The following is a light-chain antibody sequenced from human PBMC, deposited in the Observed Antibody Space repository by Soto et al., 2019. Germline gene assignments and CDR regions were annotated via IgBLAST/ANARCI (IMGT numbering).Light chain of an antibody. Sequence: EIVLTQSPGTLSMSAGERATLSCRASQSVSSSYLAWYQQKPGQAPRLLIYGASRRATGIPDGFSGSGSGTDFTLTISRLEPEEFAVYYCRQYASFLRTFGQGTKVEIK. CDR1: QSVSSSY. CDR3: RQYASFLRT. J-gene: IGKJ1*01. CDR2: GAS. V-gene: IGKV3-20*01.